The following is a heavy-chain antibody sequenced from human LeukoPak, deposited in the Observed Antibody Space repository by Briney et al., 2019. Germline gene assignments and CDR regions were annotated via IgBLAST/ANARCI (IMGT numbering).Heavy chain of an antibody. V-gene: IGHV4-59*02. D-gene: IGHD4/OR15-4a*01. CDR1: GGSVSSHF. J-gene: IGHJ6*03. CDR3: ARGHLPAGAPGYYMDV. CDR2: IYNSGIT. Sequence: SETLSLTCTVSGGSVSSHFWSWIRQPPGKGLEWIGYIYNSGITNYNPSLKSRVTMSVDTSKNQFSLMLRSVTAADTAVYYCARGHLPAGAPGYYMDVWGKGTTVTVSS.